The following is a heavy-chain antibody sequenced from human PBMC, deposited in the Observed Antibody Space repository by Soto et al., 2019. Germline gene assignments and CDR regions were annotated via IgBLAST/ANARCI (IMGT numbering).Heavy chain of an antibody. CDR3: AKIAVAGRVGYYYYGMDV. CDR1: GFTFSSYG. J-gene: IGHJ6*02. V-gene: IGHV3-30*18. Sequence: EGYLRLSCAASGFTFSSYGMHWVRQAPGKALECAAVISYDGSNKYYADSVKGRFTISRDSSKNTLYLQMNRLRAEDTAVYYCAKIAVAGRVGYYYYGMDVCDQRTTGTVFS. D-gene: IGHD6-19*01. CDR2: ISYDGSNK.